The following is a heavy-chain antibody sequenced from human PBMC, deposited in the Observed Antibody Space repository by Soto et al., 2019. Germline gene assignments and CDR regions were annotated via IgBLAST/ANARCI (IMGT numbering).Heavy chain of an antibody. Sequence: PGGSLRLSCAASGFTFSSYGMHWVRQAPGKGLEWVAVISYDGSNKYYADSVKGRFTISRDNSKSTLYLQMNSLRAEDTAVYYCAKDRSSGWYERWWYYYYGMDVWGQGTTVTV. CDR1: GFTFSSYG. D-gene: IGHD6-19*01. CDR3: AKDRSSGWYERWWYYYYGMDV. CDR2: ISYDGSNK. V-gene: IGHV3-30*18. J-gene: IGHJ6*02.